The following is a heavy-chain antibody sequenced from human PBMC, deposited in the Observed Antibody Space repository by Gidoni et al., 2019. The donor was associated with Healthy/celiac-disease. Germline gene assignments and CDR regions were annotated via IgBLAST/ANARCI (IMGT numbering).Heavy chain of an antibody. D-gene: IGHD3-10*01. Sequence: EVQLVESGGGLVKPGGSLRLSCAASGFSFSSYSMNWVRQAPGKGLEWVSSISSSSSYIYYADSVKGRFTISRDNAKNSLYLQMNSLRAEDTAVYYCARGIYGSGSYFGWFDPWGQGTLVTVSS. J-gene: IGHJ5*02. CDR2: ISSSSSYI. CDR3: ARGIYGSGSYFGWFDP. CDR1: GFSFSSYS. V-gene: IGHV3-21*01.